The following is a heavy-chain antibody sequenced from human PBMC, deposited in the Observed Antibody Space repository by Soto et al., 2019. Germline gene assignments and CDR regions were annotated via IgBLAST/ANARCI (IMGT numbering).Heavy chain of an antibody. CDR2: IYYSGST. J-gene: IGHJ4*02. D-gene: IGHD3-10*01. CDR3: ARDRTGSSSGRYYFDY. V-gene: IGHV4-61*01. Sequence: KPSETLSLTCTVSGGSVSSGSYYWSWIRQPPGKGLEWIGYIYYSGSTNYNPSLKSRVTISVDTSKNQFSLKLSSVTAADTAVYYCARDRTGSSSGRYYFDYWGQGTLVTVSS. CDR1: GGSVSSGSYY.